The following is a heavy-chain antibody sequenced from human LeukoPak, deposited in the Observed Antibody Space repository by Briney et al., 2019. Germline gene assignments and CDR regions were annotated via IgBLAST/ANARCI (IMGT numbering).Heavy chain of an antibody. J-gene: IGHJ4*02. CDR3: ARVIVVVPAAYFDY. CDR2: ISGSGGST. CDR1: GFTFSSYA. Sequence: QAGGSLRLSCAASGFTFSSYAMSWVRQAPGKGLEWVSAISGSGGSTYYADSVKGRFTISRDNSMNTLYLQMNSLRAEDTAVYYCARVIVVVPAAYFDYWGQGTLVTVSS. V-gene: IGHV3-23*01. D-gene: IGHD2-2*01.